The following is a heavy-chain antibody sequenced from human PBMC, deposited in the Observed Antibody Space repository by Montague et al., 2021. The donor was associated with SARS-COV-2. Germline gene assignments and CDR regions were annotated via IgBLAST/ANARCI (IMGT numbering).Heavy chain of an antibody. V-gene: IGHV4-4*07. D-gene: IGHD3-3*01. CDR2: NYTSGST. J-gene: IGHJ6*03. CDR1: GGSISSYY. CDR3: AREGGLTIFGVCLNYYYYIDV. Sequence: SETLSLTCTVSGGSISSYYWSCIRQPAGKGLVWFVRNYTSGSTNYNPSPKSRVTMSVDTSKNQFSLKLRSVTAADTAVYYYAREGGLTIFGVCLNYYYYIDVWGQGTPVTVSS.